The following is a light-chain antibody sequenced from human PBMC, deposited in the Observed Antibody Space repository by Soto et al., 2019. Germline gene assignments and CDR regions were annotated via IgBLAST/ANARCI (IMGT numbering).Light chain of an antibody. CDR3: QQYGNFPYT. CDR1: ETVNNNF. J-gene: IGKJ2*01. CDR2: GPS. Sequence: ETVLTQSPGTLYLSPGERATLSCRANETVNNNFLAWYGLKPGQAPRLLIHGPSRRASGIPVRFSGSGSGTDFTLTISRLGPEDFLVYYCQQYGNFPYTFGPGTKVQIK. V-gene: IGKV3-20*01.